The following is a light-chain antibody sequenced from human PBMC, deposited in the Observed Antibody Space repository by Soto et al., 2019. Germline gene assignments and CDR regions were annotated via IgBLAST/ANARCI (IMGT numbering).Light chain of an antibody. CDR1: QSVSNNY. J-gene: IGKJ1*01. V-gene: IGKV3-20*01. CDR3: QQCRSSPWT. CDR2: GAS. Sequence: EIVLTQSPGTLSLSPGERATFSCRASQSVSNNYLAWYQQRSGQAPRLLIYGASNRATGVPDRFSGSGSGTDFTLTISRLEPEDFAVYYCQQCRSSPWTFGQGTKVEMK.